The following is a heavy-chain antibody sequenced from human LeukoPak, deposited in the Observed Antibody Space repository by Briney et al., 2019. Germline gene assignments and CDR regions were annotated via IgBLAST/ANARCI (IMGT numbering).Heavy chain of an antibody. Sequence: GGSLRLSCAASGFTFSSYAMNWVRQAPGKGLEWVAGISSGDRTFHAESVKGRFTISRDKSKDTLYLQMNSLSAEDTAVYYCAKDATASPYFHWFDNWGQGTLVTVSS. V-gene: IGHV3-23*01. CDR1: GFTFSSYA. J-gene: IGHJ4*02. CDR2: ISSGDRT. CDR3: AKDATASPYFHWFDN. D-gene: IGHD3-9*01.